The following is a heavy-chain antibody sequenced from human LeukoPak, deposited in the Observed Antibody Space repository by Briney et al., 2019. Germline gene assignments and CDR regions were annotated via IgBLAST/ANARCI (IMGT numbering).Heavy chain of an antibody. Sequence: PGGSLRLSRAASGFTVSSNYMSWVRQAPGKGLEWVSVIYSGGSTYYADSVKGRFTISRDNSKNTLYLQMNSLRAEDTAVYYCAKDGVVVTDDAFDIWGQGTMVTVSS. CDR1: GFTVSSNY. CDR3: AKDGVVVTDDAFDI. J-gene: IGHJ3*02. V-gene: IGHV3-53*01. CDR2: IYSGGST. D-gene: IGHD2-21*02.